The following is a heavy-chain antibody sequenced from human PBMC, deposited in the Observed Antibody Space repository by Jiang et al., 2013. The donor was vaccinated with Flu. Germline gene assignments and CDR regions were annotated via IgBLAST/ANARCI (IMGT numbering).Heavy chain of an antibody. CDR2: VYFTDFTT. J-gene: IGHJ2*01. CDR3: ARHFTPTYYYXSGSHLGRWYFDL. V-gene: IGHV5-51*01. CDR1: GYSFTSYW. Sequence: GAEVKKPGESLKISCKGSGYSFTSYWIGWVRQMPGKGLEWMGVVYFTDFTTRYGPSFQGQVTISADKSISTAYLQWSSLKASDTAMYYCARHFTPTYYYXSGSHLGRWYFDLWGRGSLVTVSS. D-gene: IGHD3-10*01.